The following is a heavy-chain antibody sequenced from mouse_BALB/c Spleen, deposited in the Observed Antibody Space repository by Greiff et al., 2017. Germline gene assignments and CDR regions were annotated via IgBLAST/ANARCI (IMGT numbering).Heavy chain of an antibody. CDR1: GFTFSSYT. Sequence: EVQVVESGGGLVQPGGSLKLSCAASGFTFSSYTMSWVRQTPEKRLEWVAYISNGGGSTYYPDTVKGRFTLSRDNAKNTLYLKMSSLKSEDTAMYYCARHGNYYYAMDYWGQGTSVTVSS. CDR2: ISNGGGST. D-gene: IGHD2-1*01. V-gene: IGHV5-12-2*01. J-gene: IGHJ4*01. CDR3: ARHGNYYYAMDY.